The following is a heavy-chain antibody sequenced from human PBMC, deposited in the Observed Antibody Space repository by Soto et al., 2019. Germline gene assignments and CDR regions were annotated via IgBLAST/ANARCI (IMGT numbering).Heavy chain of an antibody. J-gene: IGHJ6*02. D-gene: IGHD3-10*01. CDR3: ARDRDQRFGYYYALGV. Sequence: QVQLVQSGAEVRKPGSSVKVSCKASGGTFSSYAITWVRQAPGQGLEWVGGIIPMFATSNYAQNFQGRVTITAEQTTSTAYMELSSLTLEDTAVYYCARDRDQRFGYYYALGVWGQGTTVTVSS. CDR1: GGTFSSYA. V-gene: IGHV1-69*12. CDR2: IIPMFATS.